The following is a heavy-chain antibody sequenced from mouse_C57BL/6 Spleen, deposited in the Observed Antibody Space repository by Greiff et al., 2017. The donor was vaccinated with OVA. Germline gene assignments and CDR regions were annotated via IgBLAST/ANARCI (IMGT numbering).Heavy chain of an antibody. V-gene: IGHV1-7*01. CDR3: ARNDYDLYYFDY. D-gene: IGHD2-4*01. J-gene: IGHJ2*01. CDR2: INPSSGYT. Sequence: QVQLKQSGAELAKPGASVKLSCKASGYTFTSYWMHWVKQRPGQGLEWIGYINPSSGYTKYNQKFKDKATLTADKSSSTAYMQLSSLTYEDSAVDYCARNDYDLYYFDYWGQGTTLTVSS. CDR1: GYTFTSYW.